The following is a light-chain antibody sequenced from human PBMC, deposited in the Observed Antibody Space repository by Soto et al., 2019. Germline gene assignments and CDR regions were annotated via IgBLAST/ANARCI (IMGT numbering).Light chain of an antibody. V-gene: IGLV2-14*01. J-gene: IGLJ1*01. Sequence: QFALTQPASVSGSPGQSITISCTGTSSDVGGHNYVSWYQHYPGKAPKLMIYEVTNRPSGVSDRFSGSKSGNTASLTISGLQPEDEADYYCSSCTSSNTHMYVFGIGTKVTVL. CDR2: EVT. CDR1: SSDVGGHNY. CDR3: SSCTSSNTHMYV.